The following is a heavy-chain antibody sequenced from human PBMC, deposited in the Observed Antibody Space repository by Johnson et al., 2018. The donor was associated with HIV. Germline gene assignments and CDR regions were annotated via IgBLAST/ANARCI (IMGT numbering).Heavy chain of an antibody. CDR1: GFNFDDYG. V-gene: IGHV3-66*02. D-gene: IGHD3-10*01. CDR2: IYSGGST. J-gene: IGHJ3*02. CDR3: AKVWYYYGSGSAFDI. Sequence: VQLVESGGGVVQPGRSLRLSCAASGFNFDDYGMNWVRQAPGKGLEWVSVIYSGGSTYYADSVKGRFTISRDNSKNTLYLQMNSLRAEDTAVYYCAKVWYYYGSGSAFDIWGQGTMVTVSS.